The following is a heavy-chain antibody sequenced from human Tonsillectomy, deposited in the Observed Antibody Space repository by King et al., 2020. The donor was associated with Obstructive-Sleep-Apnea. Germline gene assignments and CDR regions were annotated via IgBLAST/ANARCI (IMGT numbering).Heavy chain of an antibody. V-gene: IGHV4-34*01. D-gene: IGHD3-10*01. CDR1: GGSFSGYY. CDR2: INHSGST. Sequence: VQLKQWGAGLLKPSETLSLTCAVYGGSFSGYYWSWIRQPPGKGLEWIGEINHSGSTNYNPSLKSRVTISVDTSKNQFSLKLSSVTAADTAVYYCARSTFYYYGSGKEWFDPWGQGTLVTVSS. J-gene: IGHJ5*02. CDR3: ARSTFYYYGSGKEWFDP.